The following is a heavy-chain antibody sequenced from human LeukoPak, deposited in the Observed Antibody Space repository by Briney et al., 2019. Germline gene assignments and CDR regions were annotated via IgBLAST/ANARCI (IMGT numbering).Heavy chain of an antibody. J-gene: IGHJ4*02. D-gene: IGHD1/OR15-1a*01. V-gene: IGHV3-74*01. CDR2: ITSDGSDT. CDR1: GLTFRNYW. Sequence: GGSLRLSCAASGLTFRNYWMHWVRQAPGKGLMWLSRITSDGSDTICADSGKGRFTISRDNAKNTVYLQMNSLSAEDTAVYYCATGGEQYYDYWGQGTLVTVSP. CDR3: ATGGEQYYDY.